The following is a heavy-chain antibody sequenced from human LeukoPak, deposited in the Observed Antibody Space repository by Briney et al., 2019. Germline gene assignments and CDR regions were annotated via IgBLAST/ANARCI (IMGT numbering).Heavy chain of an antibody. J-gene: IGHJ1*01. CDR1: GYTFTSYY. CDR2: INPSGGSA. D-gene: IGHD3-9*01. Sequence: ASVKVSCKASGYTFTSYYMHWVRQAPGQGLEWMGIINPSGGSASYAQKFQGRVTMTRDTSTSTVYMELSSLRSEDTAVYYCASTYYDILTGYSPFQHWGQGTLVTVSS. CDR3: ASTYYDILTGYSPFQH. V-gene: IGHV1-46*01.